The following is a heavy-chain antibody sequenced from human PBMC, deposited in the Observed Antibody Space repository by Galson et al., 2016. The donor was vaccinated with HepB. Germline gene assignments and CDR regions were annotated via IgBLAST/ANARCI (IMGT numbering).Heavy chain of an antibody. J-gene: IGHJ4*02. V-gene: IGHV4-59*12. D-gene: IGHD2-15*01. CDR1: GDSISLYY. CDR3: TRGGCSGGSCYWGGRSDY. CDR2: IYDSGSP. Sequence: SETLSLTCNVSGDSISLYYWSWIRQPPGKGLEWIGYIYDSGSPYHNPSLQSRVAISVDTSNNQFSLKLDSVTAADTALYFCTRGGCSGGSCYWGGRSDYWGPGTLVTVSS.